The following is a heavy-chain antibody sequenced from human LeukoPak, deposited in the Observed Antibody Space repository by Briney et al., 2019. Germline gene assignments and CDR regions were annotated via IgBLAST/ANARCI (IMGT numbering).Heavy chain of an antibody. CDR2: ISGSGGST. CDR3: AKNIIVVVAATLDY. V-gene: IGHV3-23*01. Sequence: GGSLRLSCAASGFTFSSYAMSWVRQAPGKGLEWVSAISGSGGSTYYAGSVKGRFTISRDNSKNTLYLQMNSLRAEDTAVYYCAKNIIVVVAATLDYWGQGTLVTVSS. CDR1: GFTFSSYA. J-gene: IGHJ4*02. D-gene: IGHD2-15*01.